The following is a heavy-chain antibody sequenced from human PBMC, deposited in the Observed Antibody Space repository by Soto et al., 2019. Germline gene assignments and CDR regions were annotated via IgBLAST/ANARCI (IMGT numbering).Heavy chain of an antibody. J-gene: IGHJ1*01. Sequence: GSLRLSCAASGFIFSGYVMHWVRLAPGKGLEWVAGVSSDGNSKHYPDSVKGRFTISRDNSKNTLFLEMDSLSVEDTAVYFCAREDESSGHAGTFQHWGQGTLVTVSS. CDR2: VSSDGNSK. D-gene: IGHD3-22*01. CDR3: AREDESSGHAGTFQH. V-gene: IGHV3-30*03. CDR1: GFIFSGYV.